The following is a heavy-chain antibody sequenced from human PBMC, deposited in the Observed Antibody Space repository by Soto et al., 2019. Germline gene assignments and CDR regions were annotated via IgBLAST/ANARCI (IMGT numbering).Heavy chain of an antibody. CDR3: ARDEYYYGMDV. V-gene: IGHV4-31*03. Sequence: PSETLSLTCTVSGGSISSGGYYWSWIRQHPGKGLEWIGYIYYSGSTYYNPSLKSRVTISVDTSKNQFSLKLSSVTAAETAVYYCARDEYYYGMDVWGQGTTVTVSS. CDR1: GGSISSGGYY. CDR2: IYYSGST. J-gene: IGHJ6*02.